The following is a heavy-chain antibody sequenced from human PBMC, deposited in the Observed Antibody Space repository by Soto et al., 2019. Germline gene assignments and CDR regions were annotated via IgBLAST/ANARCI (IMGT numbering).Heavy chain of an antibody. CDR1: GGTFSSYT. Sequence: QVQLVQSGAEVKKPGSSVKVSCKASGGTFSSYTISWVRQAPGQGLEWMGRIIPILGIANYAQKFQGRVTITADKSTSKACRELSSLRSEDTALYYCAREKRDDSGGCLGLDYWGQGTLVTVSS. J-gene: IGHJ4*02. V-gene: IGHV1-69*08. CDR3: AREKRDDSGGCLGLDY. D-gene: IGHD1-26*01. CDR2: IIPILGIA.